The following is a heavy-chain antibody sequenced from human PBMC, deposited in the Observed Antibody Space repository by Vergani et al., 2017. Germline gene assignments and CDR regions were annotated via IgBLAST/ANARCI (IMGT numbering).Heavy chain of an antibody. Sequence: QITLKESGPTLVKPPQTLTLTCTFSGFSLNTRGVSVAWIRQPTGKALDWLALIYWNDAQHYSSSLNNSVTITKDTSKNHVVLTMTNVDYVETCTYYCVYCSSKCGPTGCSYTIYYFYYMDVWGKGTTVTVSS. CDR1: GFSLNTRGVS. J-gene: IGHJ6*03. CDR2: IYWNDAQ. V-gene: IGHV2-5*04. D-gene: IGHD3-16*01. CDR3: VYCSSKCGPTGCSYTIYYFYYMDV.